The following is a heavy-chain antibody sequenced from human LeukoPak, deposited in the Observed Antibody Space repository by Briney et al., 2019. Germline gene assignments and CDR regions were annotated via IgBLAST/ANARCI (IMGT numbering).Heavy chain of an antibody. CDR1: SCSISSSSYY. D-gene: IGHD1-26*01. Sequence: SETLSLTCTVSSCSISSSSYYWGWIRQPPGKGLEWIGSIYYSGSTYYNPSLKILVTISVDTSKNQFSLKLSSVTAADTAVYYCARDQGSGSYWAWFDPWGQGTLVTVSS. V-gene: IGHV4-39*07. CDR2: IYYSGST. CDR3: ARDQGSGSYWAWFDP. J-gene: IGHJ5*02.